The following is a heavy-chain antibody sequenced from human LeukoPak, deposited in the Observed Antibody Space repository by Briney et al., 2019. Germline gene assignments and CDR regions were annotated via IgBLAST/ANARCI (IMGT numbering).Heavy chain of an antibody. Sequence: GGSQRLSCAASGFTFSSYWMSWVRQAPGKGLEWVANIKHDGSEKYYVDSVKGRFTIFRDNAKDSVYLQMNSLRAEDSATYYCVREGFYFFDFWGQGTLVTVSS. CDR1: GFTFSSYW. CDR2: IKHDGSEK. V-gene: IGHV3-7*01. J-gene: IGHJ4*01. CDR3: VREGFYFFDF.